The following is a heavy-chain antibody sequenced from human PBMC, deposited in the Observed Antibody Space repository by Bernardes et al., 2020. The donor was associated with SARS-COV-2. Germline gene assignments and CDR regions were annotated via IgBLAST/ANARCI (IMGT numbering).Heavy chain of an antibody. CDR3: ARCEGNCPES. D-gene: IGHD2-21*02. CDR2: IYHTGST. V-gene: IGHV4-38-2*01. CDR1: DYSISSGYY. J-gene: IGHJ5*02. Sequence: SETLSLTCAVSDYSISSGYYWGWFRQPPGEGLEWIGSIYHTGSTYYNPSLKSRVAISVDTSKNHFSLQVRSVTAADTAVYYCARCEGNCPESWGLGTLVTVSS.